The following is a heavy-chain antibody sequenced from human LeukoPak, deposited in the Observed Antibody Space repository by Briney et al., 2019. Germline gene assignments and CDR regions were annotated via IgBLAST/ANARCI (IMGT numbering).Heavy chain of an antibody. V-gene: IGHV1-2*02. CDR3: ARGPGVESSYFDWLLYTPMNAFDI. Sequence: GASVKVSCKASGYTFTGYYMHWVRQAPGQGLEWMGWINPNSGGTNYAQKFQGRVTMTRDTSISTVYMELSRLRSDDTAVYYCARGPGVESSYFDWLLYTPMNAFDIWGQGTMVTVSS. CDR2: INPNSGGT. CDR1: GYTFTGYY. J-gene: IGHJ3*02. D-gene: IGHD3-9*01.